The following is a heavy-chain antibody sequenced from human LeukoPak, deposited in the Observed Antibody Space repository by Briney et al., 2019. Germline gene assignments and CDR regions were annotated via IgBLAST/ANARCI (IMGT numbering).Heavy chain of an antibody. J-gene: IGHJ6*03. Sequence: SETLSLTCAVYGGSFSGYYWSWIRQPPGKGLEWIGEINHSGSTNYNPSLKSRVTISVDTSKNQFSLKLSSVTAADTAVYYCARGNPIFYYYYYYMDVWGKGTTVTVSS. D-gene: IGHD3-3*02. V-gene: IGHV4-34*01. CDR1: GGSFSGYY. CDR3: ARGNPIFYYYYYYMDV. CDR2: INHSGST.